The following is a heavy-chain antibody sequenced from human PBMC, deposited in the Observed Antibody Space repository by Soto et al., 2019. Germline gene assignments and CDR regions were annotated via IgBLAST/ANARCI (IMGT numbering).Heavy chain of an antibody. D-gene: IGHD3-22*01. Sequence: GGSLRLSCAASGFTFSDYYMSWIRQAPGKGLEWVSYIGSSDNIIYYADSVKDRFTISRDNAKNSLYLQMNSLRAEDTAVYYCARDLGYYESSGYFDYWGQGTLVTVSS. CDR1: GFTFSDYY. CDR2: IGSSDNII. CDR3: ARDLGYYESSGYFDY. J-gene: IGHJ4*02. V-gene: IGHV3-11*01.